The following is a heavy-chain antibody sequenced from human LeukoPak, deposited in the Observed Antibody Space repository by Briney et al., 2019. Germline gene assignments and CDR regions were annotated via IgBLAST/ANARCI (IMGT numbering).Heavy chain of an antibody. V-gene: IGHV1-8*01. J-gene: IGHJ6*03. CDR2: MNPNSGNT. CDR1: GYTFTSYD. CDR3: ARVYYYYYYMDV. Sequence: ASVTVSCKASGYTFTSYDINWVRQAPGQGLEWMGWMNPNSGNTDYAQKFQGRVTMTMNTSISTAYMELSSLRSEDTAVYYCARVYYYYYYMDVWGKGTTVTVSS.